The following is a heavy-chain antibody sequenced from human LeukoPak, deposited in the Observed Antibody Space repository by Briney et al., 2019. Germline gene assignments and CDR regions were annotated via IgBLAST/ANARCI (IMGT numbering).Heavy chain of an antibody. CDR3: ARGPSQLPTRKRYYYGMDV. CDR2: IYYDGST. D-gene: IGHD2-2*01. CDR1: GGSISSYY. V-gene: IGHV4-59*01. J-gene: IGHJ6*04. Sequence: SETLSLTCTVSGGSISSYYWSWIRQPPGKGLEWIGYIYYDGSTNYNPSLKSRVTISVDTSKNQFSLKLSSVTAADTAVYYCARGPSQLPTRKRYYYGMDVWGKGTTVTVSS.